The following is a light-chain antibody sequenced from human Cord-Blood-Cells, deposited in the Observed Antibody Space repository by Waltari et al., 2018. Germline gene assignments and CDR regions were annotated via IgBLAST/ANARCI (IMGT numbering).Light chain of an antibody. CDR2: DVR. CDR1: SSDVGGYNY. V-gene: IGLV2-14*01. J-gene: IGLJ2*01. CDR3: SSYTSSSTLV. Sequence: QSALTQPVSVSGSPGQSITISCTGTSSDVGGYNYVSWYQQHPGKAPKLMIYDVRNRPSGVSNAFSGSKSGNTSSLTISGLQDEDEADDYCSSYTSSSTLVFGGGTKLTVL.